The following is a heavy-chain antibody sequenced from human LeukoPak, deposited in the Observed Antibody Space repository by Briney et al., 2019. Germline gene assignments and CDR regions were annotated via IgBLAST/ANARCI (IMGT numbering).Heavy chain of an antibody. J-gene: IGHJ5*02. CDR1: GFTFSSYA. D-gene: IGHD3-10*01. V-gene: IGHV3-23*01. Sequence: PGGSLRLSCAASGFTFSSYAMSWVRQAPGKGLEWVSAISGSGGSTYYADSVKGRFTISRDNSKNTLYLQMNSLRAEDTAVYYCAKVEGSGSYYNGWFDPWGQGTLVTVSS. CDR3: AKVEGSGSYYNGWFDP. CDR2: ISGSGGST.